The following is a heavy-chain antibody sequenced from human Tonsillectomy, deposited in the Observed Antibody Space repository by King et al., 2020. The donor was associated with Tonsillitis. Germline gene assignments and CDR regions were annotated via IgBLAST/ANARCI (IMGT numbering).Heavy chain of an antibody. CDR1: GFTFSTYT. Sequence: VQLVESGGGLVKPGGSLRLSCAVSGFTFSTYTMNWVRQAPGKGLEWVSSISSHSTYIYYADSVKNRFTISRDNAKNSLYLQMNSLRAEDTAVYYCVGDTGDRWYFDLWGRGTLVTVSS. J-gene: IGHJ2*01. V-gene: IGHV3-21*01. CDR3: VGDTGDRWYFDL. CDR2: ISSHSTYI. D-gene: IGHD3-10*01.